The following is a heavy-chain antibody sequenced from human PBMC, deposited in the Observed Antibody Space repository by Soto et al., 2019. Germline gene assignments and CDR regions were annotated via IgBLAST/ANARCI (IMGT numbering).Heavy chain of an antibody. D-gene: IGHD2-2*01. Sequence: PSETLSLTCTVSGDCISGGASFWSWIRQPPGKGLEWIANVYYSGSSYYNPSLKSRLTISVDTTKNQFSLQLKSMTAADTAVYYCAKLSCTSSTCYFPGWFDPWRQATLVT. CDR2: VYYSGSS. CDR3: AKLSCTSSTCYFPGWFDP. J-gene: IGHJ5*02. CDR1: GDCISGGASF. V-gene: IGHV4-31*03.